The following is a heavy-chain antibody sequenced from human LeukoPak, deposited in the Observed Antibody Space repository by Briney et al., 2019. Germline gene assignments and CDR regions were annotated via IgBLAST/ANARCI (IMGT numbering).Heavy chain of an antibody. CDR2: IYSRRST. CDR1: TFSXNY. D-gene: IGHD3-10*01. CDR3: ARDGVDGSSFGMHL. J-gene: IGHJ6*02. V-gene: IGHV3-53*01. Sequence: TFSXNYMXWVRQAPGKGLEWVSVIYSRRSTYYSDSVKGRFTISRDNSKNTLYLQMNSLRAEDTAVYYCARDGVDGSSFGMHLWGQGPTVPLSS.